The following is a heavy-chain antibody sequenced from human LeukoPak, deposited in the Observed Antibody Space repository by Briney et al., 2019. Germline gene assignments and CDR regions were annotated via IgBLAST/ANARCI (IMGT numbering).Heavy chain of an antibody. D-gene: IGHD3-3*01. Sequence: ASVKVSCKASGYTFTSYDINWVRQATGQGLEWMGWMNPNSGNTGYAQKFQGRVTITRNTSISTAYMELSSLRSEDTAVYYCARTPSDDFWSGNPGWFDPCGQGTLVIVSS. CDR3: ARTPSDDFWSGNPGWFDP. J-gene: IGHJ5*02. V-gene: IGHV1-8*03. CDR2: MNPNSGNT. CDR1: GYTFTSYD.